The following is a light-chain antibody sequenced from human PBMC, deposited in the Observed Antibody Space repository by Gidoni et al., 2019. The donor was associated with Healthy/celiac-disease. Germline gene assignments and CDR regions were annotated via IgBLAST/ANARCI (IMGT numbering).Light chain of an antibody. CDR2: DAS. Sequence: EIVLTQSPATLSLSPGERATLSCRASQSVSSYLAWYQQKPGQAPRLLIYDASNRATGIPARFSGSGSGTDFTLTISSLEPEDFAVYYCQQRSNWPLYTSXQXTKLEIK. J-gene: IGKJ2*01. V-gene: IGKV3-11*01. CDR1: QSVSSY. CDR3: QQRSNWPLYT.